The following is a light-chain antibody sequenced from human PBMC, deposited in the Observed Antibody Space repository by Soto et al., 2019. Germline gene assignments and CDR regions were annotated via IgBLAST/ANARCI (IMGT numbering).Light chain of an antibody. CDR2: GNN. CDR3: AAWDDSLNGPV. J-gene: IGLJ3*02. V-gene: IGLV1-40*01. Sequence: QAVVTQPPSVSGAPGQRVTIFCTGTSSNIGAGYDVHWYQQFPGTVPKLLIYGNNNRPSGVPDRFSGSKSGTSASLAISGLQSEDEADYYCAAWDDSLNGPVFGGGTKVTVL. CDR1: SSNIGAGYD.